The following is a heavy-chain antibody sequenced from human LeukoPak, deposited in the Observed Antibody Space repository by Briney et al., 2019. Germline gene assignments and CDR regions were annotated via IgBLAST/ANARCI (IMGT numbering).Heavy chain of an antibody. J-gene: IGHJ4*02. CDR3: ALWFGELVDY. Sequence: GGSLRLSCAASGFAFSSYAMSWVHQAPGKGLEWVSAISGSGGSTYYADSVKGRFTISRDNSKNTLYLQMNSLRAEDTAVYYCALWFGELVDYWGQGTLVTVSS. D-gene: IGHD3-10*01. CDR2: ISGSGGST. V-gene: IGHV3-23*01. CDR1: GFAFSSYA.